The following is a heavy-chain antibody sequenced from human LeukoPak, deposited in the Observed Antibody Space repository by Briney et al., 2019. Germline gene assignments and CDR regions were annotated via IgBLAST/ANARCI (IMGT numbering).Heavy chain of an antibody. D-gene: IGHD2-15*01. CDR1: GGSISSSNW. J-gene: IGHJ4*02. CDR2: IYHSGST. CDR3: ARARRCSGGSCYPFFI. V-gene: IGHV4-4*02. Sequence: SETLSLTCAVSGGSISSSNWWSWVRQPPGKGLEWIGEIYHSGSTNYNPSLKSRVTISVDKSKNQFSLKLSSVTAADTAVYYCARARRCSGGSCYPFFIWGQGTLVTVSS.